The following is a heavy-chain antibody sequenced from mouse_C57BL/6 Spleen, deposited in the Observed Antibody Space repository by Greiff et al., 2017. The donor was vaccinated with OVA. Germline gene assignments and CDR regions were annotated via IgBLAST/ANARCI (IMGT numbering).Heavy chain of an antibody. CDR3: AREDGYYAYAMDY. CDR2: ISDGGSYT. D-gene: IGHD2-3*01. V-gene: IGHV5-4*01. Sequence: EVQLVESGGGLVKPGGSLKLSCAASGFTFSSYAMSWVRQTPEKRLEWVATISDGGSYTYYPDNVKGRFTISRDNAKNNLYLQMSHLQSEDTAMYYCAREDGYYAYAMDYWGQGTSVTVSS. CDR1: GFTFSSYA. J-gene: IGHJ4*01.